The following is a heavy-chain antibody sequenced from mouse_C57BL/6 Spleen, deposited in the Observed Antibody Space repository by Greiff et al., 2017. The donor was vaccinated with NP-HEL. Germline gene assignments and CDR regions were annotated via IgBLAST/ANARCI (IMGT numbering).Heavy chain of an antibody. CDR1: GYSFTGYY. CDR3: ASLDSSGYGYAMDY. CDR2: INPSTGGT. V-gene: IGHV1-42*01. J-gene: IGHJ4*01. Sequence: EVKLMESGPELVKPGASVKISCKASGYSFTGYYMNWVKQSPEKSLEWIGEINPSTGGTTYNQKFKAKATLTVDKSSSTAYMQLKSLTSEDSAVYYCASLDSSGYGYAMDYWGQGTSVTVSS. D-gene: IGHD3-2*02.